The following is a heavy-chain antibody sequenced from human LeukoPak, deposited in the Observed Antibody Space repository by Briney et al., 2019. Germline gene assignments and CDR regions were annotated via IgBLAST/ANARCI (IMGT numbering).Heavy chain of an antibody. CDR1: GVPIASHSW. V-gene: IGHV4/OR15-8*01. CDR2: IYHTGGA. D-gene: IGHD1-14*01. Sequence: PSETLSLTCAVSGVPIASHSWWSWVRQPPGTGLEWIGEIYHTGGANYKPSLKSRVTMSVDTSNNHFSLKLTSVTAADTAVYFCAYNRDFALDNWGQGTLVTVSS. CDR3: AYNRDFALDN. J-gene: IGHJ4*02.